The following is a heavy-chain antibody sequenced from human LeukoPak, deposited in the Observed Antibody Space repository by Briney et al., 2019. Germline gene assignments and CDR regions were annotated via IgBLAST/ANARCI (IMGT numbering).Heavy chain of an antibody. CDR3: ARDSFSAAAGTFDY. CDR2: ISAYNGNT. V-gene: IGHV1-18*01. J-gene: IGHJ4*02. D-gene: IGHD6-13*01. CDR1: GYTFTSYG. Sequence: ASVKVSCKASGYTFTSYGISWVRQAPGQGLEWMGWISAYNGNTNYAQKLQGRVTMTTDTSTSTAYMELRSLRSDDTAVYYCARDSFSAAAGTFDYWGQGTLVTVSS.